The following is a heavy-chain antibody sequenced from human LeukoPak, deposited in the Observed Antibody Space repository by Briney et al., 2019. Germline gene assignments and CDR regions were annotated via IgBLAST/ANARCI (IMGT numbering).Heavy chain of an antibody. CDR1: GFTFSSYA. CDR2: ISYDGSNK. CDR3: ARAGGSTVSHSDY. D-gene: IGHD4-17*01. V-gene: IGHV3-30-3*01. J-gene: IGHJ4*02. Sequence: GRSLRLSCAASGFTFSSYAMHWVRQAPGKGLGWVAVISYDGSNKYYADSVKGRFTISKDNAKNSLYLQMNSLRAEDTAVYYCARAGGSTVSHSDYWGQGTLVTVSS.